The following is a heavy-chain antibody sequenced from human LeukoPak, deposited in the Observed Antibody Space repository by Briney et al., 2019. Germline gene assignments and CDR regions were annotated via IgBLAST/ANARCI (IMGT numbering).Heavy chain of an antibody. CDR2: ISGSGGST. D-gene: IGHD2-15*01. CDR3: AGGSLGSGTSSDCCPLDY. Sequence: GGSLRLSCAASGFTFSSYAMSWVRQAPGKGLEWVSAISGSGGSTYYADSVKGRFTISRDNSKNTLYLQMNSLRAEDTAVYYCAGGSLGSGTSSDCCPLDYWGQGTLVTVSS. CDR1: GFTFSSYA. V-gene: IGHV3-23*01. J-gene: IGHJ4*02.